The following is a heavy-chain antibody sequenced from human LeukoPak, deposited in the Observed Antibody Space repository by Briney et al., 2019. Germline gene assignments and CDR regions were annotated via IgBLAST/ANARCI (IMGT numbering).Heavy chain of an antibody. Sequence: GGSLRLSCTASGFTFRDYNINWFRQASGRGLEWVGFIRSKADGGTTEYAASVKGRFTISRDDSKNVAYLQINNLRAEDTALYYCARDDRPSGHDFDYWGQGTLVTVSS. J-gene: IGHJ4*02. D-gene: IGHD6-6*01. CDR3: ARDDRPSGHDFDY. CDR1: GFTFRDYN. CDR2: IRSKADGGTT. V-gene: IGHV3-49*03.